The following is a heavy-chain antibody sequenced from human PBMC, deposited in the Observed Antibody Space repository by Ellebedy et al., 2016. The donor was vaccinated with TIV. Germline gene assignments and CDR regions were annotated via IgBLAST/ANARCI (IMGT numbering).Heavy chain of an antibody. CDR2: ITSSSNTI. J-gene: IGHJ3*02. V-gene: IGHV3-48*04. CDR1: GFTFSSYT. D-gene: IGHD5-24*01. CDR3: ARDHGYSHAFDI. Sequence: PGGSLRLSCAASGFTFSSYTMNWVRQAPGKGLEWVSYITSSSNTIYYADSVKGRFTISRDNAKNSLYLQVNSLRAEDTAVYYCARDHGYSHAFDIWGQGTMVTVSS.